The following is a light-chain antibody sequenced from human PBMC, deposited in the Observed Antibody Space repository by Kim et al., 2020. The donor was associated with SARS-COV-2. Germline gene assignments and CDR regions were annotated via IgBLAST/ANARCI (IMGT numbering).Light chain of an antibody. CDR2: GVS. CDR3: QQYGGSPIT. CDR1: QSVRRND. Sequence: PGERGTLSCRASQSVRRNDLAWYQQKVGQAPRLLIYGVSSRATGIPDRFSGSGSGTDFTLTISRLEPEDFAVYYCQQYGGSPITFGQGTRLEIK. J-gene: IGKJ5*01. V-gene: IGKV3-20*01.